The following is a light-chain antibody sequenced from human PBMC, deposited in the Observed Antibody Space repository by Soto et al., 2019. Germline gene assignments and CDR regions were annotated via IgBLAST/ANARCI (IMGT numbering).Light chain of an antibody. CDR2: EGS. CDR1: TSDVW. V-gene: IGLV2-23*01. CDR3: CSYASSGTYV. J-gene: IGLJ1*01. Sequence: QSVLTQPASVSESPGQSITISCTGTTSDVWVSWYQQHPGKAPKLIIYEGSKRPSGISNRFSGSRSGNTASLTISGLQAGDEADFYCCSYASSGTYVFGTGTKVTVL.